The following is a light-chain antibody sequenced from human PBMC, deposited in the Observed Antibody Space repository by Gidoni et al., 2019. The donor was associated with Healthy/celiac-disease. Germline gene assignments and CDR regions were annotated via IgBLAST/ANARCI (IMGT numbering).Light chain of an antibody. V-gene: IGKV3-15*01. CDR2: GAS. CDR3: QQYNNWPRT. CDR1: QSVSSN. Sequence: EIVITQSPATLSVFPGERATLSCRASQSVSSNLAWYQQKPGQAPRLLIYGASTRATGIPARFSGSGYGTEFTLTISSLQSEDFAVYYCQQYNNWPRTFGKGTKVEIK. J-gene: IGKJ1*01.